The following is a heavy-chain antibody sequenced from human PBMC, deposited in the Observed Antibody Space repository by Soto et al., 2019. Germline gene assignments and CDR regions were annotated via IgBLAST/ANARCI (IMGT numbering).Heavy chain of an antibody. J-gene: IGHJ6*02. D-gene: IGHD3-9*01. Sequence: GGSLRLSCAASGVTFSSYGMHWVRQAPGKGLEWVAVIWYDGSNKYYADSVKGRFTISRDNSKNTLYLQMNSLRAEDTAVYYCARVGPYDILTVYYTSYGMDVWGQGTRVTVSS. CDR1: GVTFSSYG. CDR3: ARVGPYDILTVYYTSYGMDV. V-gene: IGHV3-33*01. CDR2: IWYDGSNK.